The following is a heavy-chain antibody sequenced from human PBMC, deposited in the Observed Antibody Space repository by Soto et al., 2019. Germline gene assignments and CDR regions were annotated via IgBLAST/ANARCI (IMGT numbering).Heavy chain of an antibody. CDR2: IYYSGSTT. Sequence: QVELQRRAPDRWRLWETLPFPWFVPGAPIRGSSWAGIRQPPGKGLEWIGFIYYSGSTTNYSPSLKNRVTISVDTSKNIISLRLGSVTAADTAIYYCVRDGRERQFDYWGQGTLVTVSS. CDR3: VRDGRERQFDY. CDR1: GAPIRGSS. D-gene: IGHD1-26*01. V-gene: IGHV4-59*01. J-gene: IGHJ4*02.